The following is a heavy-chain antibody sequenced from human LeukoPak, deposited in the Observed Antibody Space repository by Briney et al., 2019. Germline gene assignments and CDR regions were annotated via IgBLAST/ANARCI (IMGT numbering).Heavy chain of an antibody. CDR1: GYTFTSYG. D-gene: IGHD3-10*01. V-gene: IGHV1-18*01. J-gene: IGHJ4*02. Sequence: ASVKVSCKASGYTFTSYGISWVRQAPGQGLEWMGWISAYNGNTNYAQKLQGRVTMTTDTSTSTAYMELRSLRSDDTAVYYCARDYWFGELSYYFDYWGQGTLVTVSS. CDR3: ARDYWFGELSYYFDY. CDR2: ISAYNGNT.